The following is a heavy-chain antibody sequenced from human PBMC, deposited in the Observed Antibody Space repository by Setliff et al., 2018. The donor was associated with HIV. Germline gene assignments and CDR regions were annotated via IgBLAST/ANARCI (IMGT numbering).Heavy chain of an antibody. CDR2: INHRGSI. Sequence: PSETLSLTCTVSGGSISSSVYYWIWIRQPPGKGLEWIGEINHRGSIYYNSSLKSRVTIAVDTSKNQFSLNLSAVTAADTAVYYCARGSVFWDRGNHYQYMDVWAKGTTVTVSS. J-gene: IGHJ6*03. V-gene: IGHV4-39*07. D-gene: IGHD3-10*01. CDR3: ARGSVFWDRGNHYQYMDV. CDR1: GGSISSSVYY.